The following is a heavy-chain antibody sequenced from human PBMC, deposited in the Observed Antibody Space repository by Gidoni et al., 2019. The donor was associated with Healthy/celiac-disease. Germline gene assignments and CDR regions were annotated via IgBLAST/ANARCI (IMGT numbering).Heavy chain of an antibody. Sequence: QVQLVQSGAEVKKPGASVKVSCKVSGYTLTELSMHWVRQAPGKGLEWMGGFDPEDGETIYAQKFQGRVTMTEDTSTDTAYMELSSLRSEDTAVYYCATAMSRTIFGVVMNYYGMDVWGQGTTVTVSS. CDR3: ATAMSRTIFGVVMNYYGMDV. CDR1: GYTLTELS. J-gene: IGHJ6*02. D-gene: IGHD3-3*01. CDR2: FDPEDGET. V-gene: IGHV1-24*01.